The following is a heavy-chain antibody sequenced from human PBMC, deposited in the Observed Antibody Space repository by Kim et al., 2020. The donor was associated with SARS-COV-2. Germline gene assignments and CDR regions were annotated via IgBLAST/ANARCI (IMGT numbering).Heavy chain of an antibody. CDR3: ARIYLPHDYGEKDRLRYFDL. CDR1: GGSISSSSYY. J-gene: IGHJ2*01. Sequence: SETLSLTCTVSGGSISSSSYYWGWIRQPPGKGLEWIGSIYYSGSTYYNPSLKSRVTISVDTSKNQFSLKLSSVTAADTAVYYCARIYLPHDYGEKDRLRYFDLWGRGTLVTVSS. D-gene: IGHD4-17*01. V-gene: IGHV4-39*01. CDR2: IYYSGST.